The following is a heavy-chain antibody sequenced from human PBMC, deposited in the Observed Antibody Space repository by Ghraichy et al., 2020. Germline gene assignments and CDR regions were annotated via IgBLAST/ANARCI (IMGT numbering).Heavy chain of an antibody. V-gene: IGHV3-7*03. J-gene: IGHJ4*02. D-gene: IGHD4-17*01. CDR1: GFPFNKFW. Sequence: GESLNISCAASGFPFNKFWMTWVRQAPGKGLEWVANINDDAKERYYVDSVKGRFTISRDNAKNSLYLQMNSLRVEDTAVYYCARDPTYGALDYWGQGILVTVSS. CDR3: ARDPTYGALDY. CDR2: INDDAKER.